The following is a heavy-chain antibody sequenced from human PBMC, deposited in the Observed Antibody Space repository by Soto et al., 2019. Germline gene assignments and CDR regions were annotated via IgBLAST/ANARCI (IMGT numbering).Heavy chain of an antibody. Sequence: EVQLVESGGGLVQPGGSLKLSCAASGFTFSGSAMHWVRHASGKGLEWFGRIRSKANSYATAYAASVKGRFTISRDDSKNTAYLQMNSLKTEDTAVYYCTRGSRAVAGRAFDYWGQGTLVTVSS. V-gene: IGHV3-73*01. CDR3: TRGSRAVAGRAFDY. CDR1: GFTFSGSA. CDR2: IRSKANSYAT. D-gene: IGHD6-19*01. J-gene: IGHJ4*02.